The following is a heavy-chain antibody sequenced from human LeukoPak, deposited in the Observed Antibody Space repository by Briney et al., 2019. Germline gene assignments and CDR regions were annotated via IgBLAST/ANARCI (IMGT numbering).Heavy chain of an antibody. J-gene: IGHJ4*02. CDR1: GFSFRTYT. V-gene: IGHV3-21*01. CDR2: ISSSSSYI. D-gene: IGHD6-6*01. Sequence: GGSLRLSCAASGFSFRTYTMTWIRQTPGKGLEWVSTISSSSSYISYADSVKGRFTISRDDAKNSLYLQMHSLREEDSAVYFCARDSVDSGSSPSDFWGQGTLVTVSS. CDR3: ARDSVDSGSSPSDF.